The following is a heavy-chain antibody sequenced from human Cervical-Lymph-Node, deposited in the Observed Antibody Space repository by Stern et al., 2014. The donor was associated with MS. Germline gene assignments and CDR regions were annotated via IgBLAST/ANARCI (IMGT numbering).Heavy chain of an antibody. Sequence: EVQLVESGGGIVQPGGSLMISCVASGFNFRTYWMHWVRQGPGKGLEWVSRINGDGTVSTYADSVRDRFTISRNNANNTMSLQLDNLRVEDTAIYYCASAYRESWGQGTLVTVST. D-gene: IGHD1-1*01. V-gene: IGHV3-74*02. CDR3: ASAYRES. CDR2: INGDGTVS. J-gene: IGHJ4*02. CDR1: GFNFRTYW.